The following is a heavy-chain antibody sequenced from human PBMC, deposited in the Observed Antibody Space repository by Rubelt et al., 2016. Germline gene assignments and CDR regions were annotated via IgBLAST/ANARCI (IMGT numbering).Heavy chain of an antibody. CDR3: ARSSAEVEDY. CDR2: ISDTSKYI. J-gene: IGHJ4*02. D-gene: IGHD1-26*01. Sequence: VRQAPGKGLEWVSSISDTSKYIFHADSVGGRFTISRDDAKNSLFLQMNGLRVEDTAVYYCARSSAEVEDYWGQGTLVTVSS. V-gene: IGHV3-21*04.